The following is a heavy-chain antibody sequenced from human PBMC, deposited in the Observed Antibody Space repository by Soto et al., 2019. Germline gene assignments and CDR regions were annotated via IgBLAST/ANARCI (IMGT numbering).Heavy chain of an antibody. Sequence: GGSLRLSCAASGFTFSSYSMNWVRQAPGKGLEWVSYISSSSSTIYYADSVKGRFTISRDNAKNSLYLQMNSLRAEDTAVYYCARDLGGVVPAAILGYFDYWGQGTLVTVSS. CDR2: ISSSSSTI. V-gene: IGHV3-48*01. J-gene: IGHJ4*02. CDR1: GFTFSSYS. D-gene: IGHD2-2*01. CDR3: ARDLGGVVPAAILGYFDY.